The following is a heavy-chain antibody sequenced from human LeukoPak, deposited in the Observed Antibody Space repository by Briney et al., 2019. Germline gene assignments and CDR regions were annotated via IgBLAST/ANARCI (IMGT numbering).Heavy chain of an antibody. CDR2: IYYSGST. V-gene: IGHV4-59*01. CDR3: ARGDGYNNVIDY. J-gene: IGHJ4*02. D-gene: IGHD5-24*01. Sequence: PSETLSLTCTVFGGSISSYYWSWIRQPPGKGLEWIGYIYYSGSTNYNPSLKSRVTISVDTSKNQFSLKLSSVTAADTAVYYCARGDGYNNVIDYWGQGTLVTVAS. CDR1: GGSISSYY.